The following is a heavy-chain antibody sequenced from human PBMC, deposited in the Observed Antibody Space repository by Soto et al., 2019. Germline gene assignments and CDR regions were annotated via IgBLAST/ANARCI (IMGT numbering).Heavy chain of an antibody. V-gene: IGHV3-23*01. D-gene: IGHD4-17*01. J-gene: IGHJ4*02. CDR2: ISGSGGST. CDR1: GFTFSSYS. CDR3: ARGENYGDLNYFDY. Sequence: EVQLLESGGGLVQHGGSLRLSCAASGFTFSSYSMSWVRQAPGKGLEWVSAISGSGGSTYYADFVKGRFTIPRDNSKNTLYLQMNSLRAEDTAVYYCARGENYGDLNYFDYWGQGTLVTVSS.